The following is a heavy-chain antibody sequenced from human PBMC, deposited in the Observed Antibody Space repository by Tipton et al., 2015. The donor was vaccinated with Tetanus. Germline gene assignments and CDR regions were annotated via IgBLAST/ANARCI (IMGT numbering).Heavy chain of an antibody. CDR3: ARVAVGPSRVAVAGTGVES. V-gene: IGHV4-34*01. CDR2: INHSGST. J-gene: IGHJ5*02. CDR1: GGSFSGYY. Sequence: TLSLTCAVYGGSFSGYYWSWIRQPPGKGLEWIGEINHSGSTNYNPSLKSRVTISVDTSKNQFSLKLSSVTAADTAVYYCARVAVGPSRVAVAGTGVESWGQGTLVTVSS. D-gene: IGHD6-19*01.